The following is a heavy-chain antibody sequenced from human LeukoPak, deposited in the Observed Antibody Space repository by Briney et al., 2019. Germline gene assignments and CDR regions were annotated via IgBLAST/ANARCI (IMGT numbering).Heavy chain of an antibody. CDR3: AREAITMVRGVTTIKYNWFDP. Sequence: ASVKVSCKASGYTFTSYYMHWVRQAPGQGLEWMGWINPNSGGTNYAQKFQGRVTMTRDTSISTAYMELSRLRSDDTAVYYCAREAITMVRGVTTIKYNWFDPWGQGTLVTVSS. V-gene: IGHV1-2*02. CDR2: INPNSGGT. D-gene: IGHD3-10*01. CDR1: GYTFTSYY. J-gene: IGHJ5*02.